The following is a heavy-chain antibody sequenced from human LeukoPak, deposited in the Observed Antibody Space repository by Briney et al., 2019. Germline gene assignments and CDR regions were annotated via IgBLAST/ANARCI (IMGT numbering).Heavy chain of an antibody. CDR1: GYSFTGFY. J-gene: IGHJ4*02. D-gene: IGHD3-16*01. V-gene: IGHV1-2*02. CDR2: INPNSGAT. CDR3: ARSQTKFGTFDY. Sequence: ASVKVSCKASGYSFTGFYMYWVRQATGQGLEWMAWINPNSGATNYAQKFQGRVTMTRDPSINTAYMELSRLTSDDTAVYYCARSQTKFGTFDYWGQGTLVTVSS.